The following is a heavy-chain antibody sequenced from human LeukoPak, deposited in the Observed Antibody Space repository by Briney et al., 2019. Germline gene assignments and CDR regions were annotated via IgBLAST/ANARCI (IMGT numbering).Heavy chain of an antibody. CDR2: ISGSGDNT. CDR3: AKGSYYDSSGSFYFDY. CDR1: GFTFSSYA. V-gene: IGHV3-23*01. J-gene: IGHJ4*02. D-gene: IGHD3-22*01. Sequence: GGSLRLSCAASGFTFSSYAMSWVRQAPGKGLEWVSGISGSGDNTYYADSVKGRFAIPRDNSKNTLYVQVNSLGTEDTAAYYCAKGSYYDSSGSFYFDYWGQGTLVTVSS.